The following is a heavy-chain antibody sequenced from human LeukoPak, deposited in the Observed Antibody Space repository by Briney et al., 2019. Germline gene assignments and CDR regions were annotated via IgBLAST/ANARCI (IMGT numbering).Heavy chain of an antibody. J-gene: IGHJ3*02. CDR3: AREGRGYYDGIDAFDI. Sequence: GASVKVSCKASGYTFTSYDINWVRQATGQGLEWMGWMNPNSGNTGYAQKFQGRVTITADKSTSTAYMELSSLRSEDTAVYYCAREGRGYYDGIDAFDIWGQGTMVTVSS. V-gene: IGHV1-8*01. D-gene: IGHD3-22*01. CDR1: GYTFTSYD. CDR2: MNPNSGNT.